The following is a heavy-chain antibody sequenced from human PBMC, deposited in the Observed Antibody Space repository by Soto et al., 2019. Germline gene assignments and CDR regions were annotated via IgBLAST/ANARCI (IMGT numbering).Heavy chain of an antibody. V-gene: IGHV1-18*04. D-gene: IGHD6-19*01. J-gene: IGHJ5*02. Sequence: ASVKVSCKASGYTFTSSGISWVRQAPGQGLEWMGWISAYNGNTNYAQKLQGRVTMTTDTSTSTAYMELRTLRSDDTAVYYCARDLGSSGGGWFDPWGQGTLVTVSS. CDR2: ISAYNGNT. CDR1: GYTFTSSG. CDR3: ARDLGSSGGGWFDP.